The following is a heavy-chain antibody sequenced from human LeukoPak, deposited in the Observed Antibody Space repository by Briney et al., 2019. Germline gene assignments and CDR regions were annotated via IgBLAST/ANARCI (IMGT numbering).Heavy chain of an antibody. CDR1: GFTFSSYG. J-gene: IGHJ4*02. Sequence: PGRSLRLSCAASGFTFSSYGMPWVRQAPGKGLEWVGVISYDGSNKYYADSVKGRFTISRDNSKNTLYLQMNSLRAEDTAVYYCAKDLDNWNDDYWGQGTLVTVSS. CDR3: AKDLDNWNDDY. D-gene: IGHD1-1*01. CDR2: ISYDGSNK. V-gene: IGHV3-30*18.